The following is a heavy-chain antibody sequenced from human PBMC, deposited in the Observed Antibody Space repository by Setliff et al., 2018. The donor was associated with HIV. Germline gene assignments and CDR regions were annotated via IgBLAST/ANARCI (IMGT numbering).Heavy chain of an antibody. CDR1: GGSVRGYY. V-gene: IGHV4-34*01. CDR2: INHSGST. CDR3: ARGRWFGEGPTNYYYYYMDV. D-gene: IGHD3-10*01. Sequence: PSDTLSLTCAVYGGSVRGYYWSWIRQPPGKGLEWIGEINHSGSTNYNPSLKRRVTISVDTSKTQFSRKLSAVTAADTAVYYCARGRWFGEGPTNYYYYYMDVWGKGTTVTVSS. J-gene: IGHJ6*03.